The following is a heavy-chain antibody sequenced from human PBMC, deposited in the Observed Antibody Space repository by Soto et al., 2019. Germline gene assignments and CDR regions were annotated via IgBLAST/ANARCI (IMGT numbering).Heavy chain of an antibody. CDR3: AREGNLGRWLQPLDY. CDR1: GSSISAYS. CDR2: IHYNGNT. V-gene: IGHV4-59*01. J-gene: IGHJ4*02. D-gene: IGHD5-12*01. Sequence: QVQLQVSAPGLVKPSETLSLTCTVSGSSISAYSWSWVRQPPGKGLEWIGNIHYNGNTKYNPSLKSLVSRSVDTSTNQFSLRLISVTAADTAKYFCAREGNLGRWLQPLDYWGQWTLVTVSS.